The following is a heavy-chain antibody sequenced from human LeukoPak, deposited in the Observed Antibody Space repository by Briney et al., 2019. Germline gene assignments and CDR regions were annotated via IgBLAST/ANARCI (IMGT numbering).Heavy chain of an antibody. CDR2: ISGNSVTI. CDR3: AKILSGTYSFDL. J-gene: IGHJ4*02. CDR1: GSTFSTYP. D-gene: IGHD1-26*01. Sequence: GESLRLSCTASGSTFSTYPMTWVRQAPGQGLEWVSAISGNSVTIYYADSVKGRFTISRDNSKNTLYLQMYSLRAEDTAVYYCAKILSGTYSFDLWGQGTLVTASS. V-gene: IGHV3-23*01.